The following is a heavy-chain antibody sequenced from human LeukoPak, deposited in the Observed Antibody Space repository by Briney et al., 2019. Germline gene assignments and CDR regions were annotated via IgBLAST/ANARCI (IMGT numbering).Heavy chain of an antibody. CDR2: INPSRGEP. CDR3: ARGRSGNSGVLYYYFDV. CDR1: GYTFTVYY. J-gene: IGHJ6*03. V-gene: IGHV1-2*02. Sequence: GASVKVSCKASGYTFTVYYMHWVRQAPGQGLEWMGWINPSRGEPNYAQKFQGRVPMTRDTSVNIAYMELIKLRSDVTAVYYCARGRSGNSGVLYYYFDVWGKGTTVTVSS. D-gene: IGHD4-23*01.